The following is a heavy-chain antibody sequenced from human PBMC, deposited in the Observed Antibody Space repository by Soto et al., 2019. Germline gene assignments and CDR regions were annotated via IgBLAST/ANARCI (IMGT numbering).Heavy chain of an antibody. D-gene: IGHD2-2*01. CDR1: GFTFSSYA. J-gene: IGHJ5*02. CDR3: AKGGAQLLHCNWFTP. Sequence: EVQLLESGGGLVQPGGSLRLSCAASGFTFSSYAMSWVRQAPGKGLEWVSAISGSGGSTYYADSVKGRCTISRDNSKNPQDLQRNCLRAEDTAEYYCAKGGAQLLHCNWFTPWGQGTLVTVSS. V-gene: IGHV3-23*01. CDR2: ISGSGGST.